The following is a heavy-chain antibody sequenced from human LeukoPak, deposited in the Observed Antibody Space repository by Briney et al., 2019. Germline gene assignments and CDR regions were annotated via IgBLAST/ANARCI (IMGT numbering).Heavy chain of an antibody. CDR1: GGSISSGSYY. J-gene: IGHJ4*02. CDR3: ARAIIAARLMMLDY. Sequence: SQTLSLTCTVAGGSISSGSYYWSWIRQPAGKGLEWIGRIYTSGSTNYNPYIKSGVTISVDTAKNQLSLKLRSVTAADTAVYYCARAIIAARLMMLDYWGQGTLVTVSS. CDR2: IYTSGST. D-gene: IGHD6-6*01. V-gene: IGHV4-61*02.